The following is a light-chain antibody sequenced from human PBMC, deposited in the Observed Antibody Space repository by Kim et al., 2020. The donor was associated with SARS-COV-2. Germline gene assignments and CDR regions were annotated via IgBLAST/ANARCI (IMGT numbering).Light chain of an antibody. V-gene: IGKV3-20*01. CDR2: GAS. Sequence: SPGDRATLSCRAIHSVTSSYLAWYQEKPGQAPRLLIYGASRRATGIPDRFSGSGSGTDFSLTITRLEPEDFSVYYCQQYGGSPITFGQGTRLEIK. CDR3: QQYGGSPIT. J-gene: IGKJ5*01. CDR1: HSVTSSY.